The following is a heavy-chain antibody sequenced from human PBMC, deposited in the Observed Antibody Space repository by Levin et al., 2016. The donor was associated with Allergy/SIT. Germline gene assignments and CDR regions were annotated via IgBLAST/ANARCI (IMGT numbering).Heavy chain of an antibody. D-gene: IGHD3-22*01. CDR1: GYTFTGYY. J-gene: IGHJ5*02. Sequence: ASVKVSCKASGYTFTGYYMHWVRQAPGQGLEWMGWINPNSGGTNYAQKFQGRVTMTRDTSISTAYMELSRLRSDDTAVYYCATTGDSSENWFDPWGQGTLVTVSS. V-gene: IGHV1-2*02. CDR3: ATTGDSSENWFDP. CDR2: INPNSGGT.